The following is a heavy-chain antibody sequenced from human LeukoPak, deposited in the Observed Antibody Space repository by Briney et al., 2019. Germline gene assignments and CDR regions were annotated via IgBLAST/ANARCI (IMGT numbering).Heavy chain of an antibody. D-gene: IGHD1-1*01. V-gene: IGHV3-21*01. CDR1: GFTFSRYS. Sequence: GGSLRLSCEASGFTFSRYSLTWVRQAPGKGLEWVSSISSSSSYIYYADSVKGRFTISRDNAKNSLYLQMNSLRAEDTAVYYCARNGNNYYYYMDVWGKGTTVTVSS. CDR3: ARNGNNYYYYMDV. CDR2: ISSSSSYI. J-gene: IGHJ6*03.